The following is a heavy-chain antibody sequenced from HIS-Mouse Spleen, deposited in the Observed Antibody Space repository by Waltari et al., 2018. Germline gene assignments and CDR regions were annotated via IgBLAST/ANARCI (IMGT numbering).Heavy chain of an antibody. CDR2: INPNSGGT. D-gene: IGHD3-16*02. CDR3: ARDARALTFGGVIVIYYFDY. J-gene: IGHJ4*02. Sequence: QVQLVQSGAEVKKPGASVKVSCKASGYTFTGYYMHWVRQAPGHGLEWMGWINPNSGGTNYAQKFQGRVTMTRDTSISTAYMELSRLRSDDTAVYYCARDARALTFGGVIVIYYFDYWGQGTLVTVSS. CDR1: GYTFTGYY. V-gene: IGHV1-2*02.